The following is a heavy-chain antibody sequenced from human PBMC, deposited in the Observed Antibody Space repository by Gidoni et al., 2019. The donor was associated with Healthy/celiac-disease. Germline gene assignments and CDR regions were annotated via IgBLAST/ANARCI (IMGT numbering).Heavy chain of an antibody. CDR1: GGTFSSYT. D-gene: IGHD3-22*01. V-gene: IGHV1-69*08. Sequence: QVQLVQSGAEVKKPGSSVKVSCKASGGTFSSYTISWVRQAPGQGLEWMGRIIPILGIANYAQKFQGRVTITADKSTSTAYMGLSSLRSEDTAVYYCARDTLLREGADYWGQGTLVTVSS. CDR2: IIPILGIA. CDR3: ARDTLLREGADY. J-gene: IGHJ4*02.